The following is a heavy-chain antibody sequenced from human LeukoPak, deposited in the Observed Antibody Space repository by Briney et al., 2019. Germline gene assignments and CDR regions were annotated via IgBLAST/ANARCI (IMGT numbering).Heavy chain of an antibody. D-gene: IGHD6-19*01. V-gene: IGHV1-24*01. Sequence: GASVKVSCKVSGYTLTELSMHWVRQAPGKGLEWMGGFDPEDGETIYAQKFQGRVTMTEDTSTDTAYMELSSLRSEDTAVYYCATDLGSGWYRDFDYWGQGTLVTVSS. CDR1: GYTLTELS. CDR2: FDPEDGET. CDR3: ATDLGSGWYRDFDY. J-gene: IGHJ4*02.